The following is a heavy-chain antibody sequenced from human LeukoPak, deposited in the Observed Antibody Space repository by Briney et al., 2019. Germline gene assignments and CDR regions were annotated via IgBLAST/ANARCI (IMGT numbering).Heavy chain of an antibody. J-gene: IGHJ4*02. V-gene: IGHV5-51*01. CDR1: GYSFTSYW. D-gene: IGHD1-1*01. CDR2: IYPGDSDT. CDR3: ARLVQVHGGDY. Sequence: GESLKISCKGSGYSFTSYWIGWVRQMPVKGLEGMGIIYPGDSDTIYSPSFQGQVTISAAKSISTAYLQWSSLKASDTAMYYCARLVQVHGGDYWGQGTLVTVSS.